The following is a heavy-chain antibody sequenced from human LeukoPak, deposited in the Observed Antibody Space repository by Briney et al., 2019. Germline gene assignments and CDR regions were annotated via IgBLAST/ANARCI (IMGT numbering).Heavy chain of an antibody. V-gene: IGHV1-46*01. J-gene: IGHJ1*01. Sequence: ASVKVSCKASGYTFTSYYIHWVRQAPGQGREWMGIMNPSGGSTSYPQKFQDRVTMTRDTSTSTVYMQLSSLKSDDTAIYYCARGVFGELEKLMFQHWGQGTLVTVSS. CDR1: GYTFTSYY. CDR3: ARGVFGELEKLMFQH. D-gene: IGHD3-10*02. CDR2: MNPSGGST.